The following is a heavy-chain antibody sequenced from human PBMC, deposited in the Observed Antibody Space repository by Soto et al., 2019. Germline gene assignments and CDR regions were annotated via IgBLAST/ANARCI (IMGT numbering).Heavy chain of an antibody. J-gene: IGHJ6*02. CDR3: STSGFNYSYGMDG. CDR1: GGSISSSDYY. Sequence: QVQLQESGPGLVKPSQTLSLTCTVSGGSISSSDYYWSWIRQPPGKGLEWIGYIYRSGRRYSNPSLKSRVSMSVDTSKNQVSLELSSVTAADTAVYYCSTSGFNYSYGMDGWGLGTTVTVSS. D-gene: IGHD3-22*01. V-gene: IGHV4-30-4*01. CDR2: IYRSGRR.